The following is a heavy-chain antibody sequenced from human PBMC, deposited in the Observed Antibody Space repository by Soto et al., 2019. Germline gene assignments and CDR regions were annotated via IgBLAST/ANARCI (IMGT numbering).Heavy chain of an antibody. V-gene: IGHV3-48*02. D-gene: IGHD3-3*01. J-gene: IGHJ6*02. Sequence: PGGSQRLSCRASGYDFRTYSMNWVRQAPGQGLEWIAYVSLDSDTIQYADSVKGRFTISRDDAENSLYLQMDSLRDEDTATYYCARLYYDYVWGQGTTVTVSS. CDR1: GYDFRTYS. CDR3: ARLYYDYV. CDR2: VSLDSDTI.